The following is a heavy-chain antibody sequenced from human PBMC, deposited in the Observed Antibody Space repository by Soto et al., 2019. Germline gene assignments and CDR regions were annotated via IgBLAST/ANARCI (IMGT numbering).Heavy chain of an antibody. Sequence: VQLLESGGGLIQPGGSLRLSCEASGFTFSNYGMTWVRQAPGKGLEWVSTIRGSGDRAFYADPVKGRFTISRDNSKNTLYLQMNSLSAEDTAIYYCAKEMIASTLADFFDYWGQGILVTVSS. CDR1: GFTFSNYG. D-gene: IGHD2-21*01. J-gene: IGHJ4*02. CDR2: IRGSGDRA. CDR3: AKEMIASTLADFFDY. V-gene: IGHV3-23*01.